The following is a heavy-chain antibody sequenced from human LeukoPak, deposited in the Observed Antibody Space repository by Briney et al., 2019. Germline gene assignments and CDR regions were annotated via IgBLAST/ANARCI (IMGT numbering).Heavy chain of an antibody. Sequence: PSETLSLTCTVSGGSISSSSYYWGWIRQPPGKGLEWIGSIYYSGSTYYNPSLKSRVTISVDTSKNQFSLKLSSVTAADTAVYYCARRPQYSGYSEYLLAYYYYGMDVWGQGTTVTVSS. D-gene: IGHD5-12*01. CDR3: ARRPQYSGYSEYLLAYYYYGMDV. V-gene: IGHV4-39*01. CDR1: GGSISSSSYY. CDR2: IYYSGST. J-gene: IGHJ6*02.